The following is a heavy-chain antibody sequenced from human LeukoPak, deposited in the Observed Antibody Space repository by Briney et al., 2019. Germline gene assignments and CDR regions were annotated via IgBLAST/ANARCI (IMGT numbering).Heavy chain of an antibody. CDR1: GGCFSGYY. Sequence: KSSETLSLTCAVYGGCFSGYYWSWIRQPPGRGLEWIGEINHSGSTNYNPSLKSRVTISVDTSKNQFSLKLSSVTAADTAVYYCARGSGYSYDYNYWGQGTLVTVSS. CDR3: ARGSGYSYDYNY. J-gene: IGHJ4*02. CDR2: INHSGST. V-gene: IGHV4-34*01. D-gene: IGHD5-18*01.